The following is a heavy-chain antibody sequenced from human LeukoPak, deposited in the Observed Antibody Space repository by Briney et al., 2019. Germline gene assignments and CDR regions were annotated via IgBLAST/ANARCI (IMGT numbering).Heavy chain of an antibody. J-gene: IGHJ4*02. V-gene: IGHV3-9*01. D-gene: IGHD6-13*01. Sequence: GGSLRLSCAASGFTFDDYAMHWVRHAPGKGLEWGSGISWNSGSIGYADSVKGRFTISRDNAKNSLYLQMNSLRAEDTALYYCAKEGGIAAADAFDYWGQETLVTVSS. CDR2: ISWNSGSI. CDR3: AKEGGIAAADAFDY. CDR1: GFTFDDYA.